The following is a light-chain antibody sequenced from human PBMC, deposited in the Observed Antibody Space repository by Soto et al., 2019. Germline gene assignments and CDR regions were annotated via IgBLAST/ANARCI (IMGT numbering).Light chain of an antibody. CDR2: SAS. V-gene: IGKV1-39*01. CDR3: QQTYSTPRT. J-gene: IGKJ1*01. Sequence: DIQMTQSPSSVSASVGDRVTITCRASRSINTYVNWYQQRPGKAPELLIYSASNLHTGVPSRFSGSGSGTDFTFTINNLLPEDFAIYYCQQTYSTPRTFGQGTKVDIK. CDR1: RSINTY.